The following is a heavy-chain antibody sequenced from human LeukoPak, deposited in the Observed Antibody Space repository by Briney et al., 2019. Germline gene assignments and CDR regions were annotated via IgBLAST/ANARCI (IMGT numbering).Heavy chain of an antibody. CDR1: GGSISSYY. Sequence: PSETLSLTCTVSGGSISSYYWSWIRQPPGKGLEWIGYIYYSGSTNYNPSLKSRVTISVDTSKNQFSLKLSSVTAADTAVYYCARSLARNYYYYYMDVWGKGTTVTVSS. D-gene: IGHD6-6*01. J-gene: IGHJ6*03. CDR2: IYYSGST. V-gene: IGHV4-59*01. CDR3: ARSLARNYYYYYMDV.